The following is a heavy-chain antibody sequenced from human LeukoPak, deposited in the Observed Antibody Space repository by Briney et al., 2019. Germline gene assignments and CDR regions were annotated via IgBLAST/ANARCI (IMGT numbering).Heavy chain of an antibody. CDR3: ARGHKAFDI. CDR1: GGSSSAYY. J-gene: IGHJ3*02. CDR2: IYYSGYT. V-gene: IGHV4-59*01. Sequence: PSETLSLTCTVSGGSSSAYYYAWIRQPPGKGLEYIGYIYYSGYTNYNPSLKSRVTISVYTSKNQFSLQLSSVTAADTAVYYCARGHKAFDIWGQGTMVTVSS.